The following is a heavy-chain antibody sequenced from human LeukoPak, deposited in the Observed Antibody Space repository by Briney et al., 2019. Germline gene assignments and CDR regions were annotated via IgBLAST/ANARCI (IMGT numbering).Heavy chain of an antibody. CDR2: IYFSGST. Sequence: PSETLSLTCTVSGGSISSSSDYRGWIRQPPGKGLEWIGSIYFSGSTYYNPSLKSRVTISVDTSKNQFSLKLSSVTAADTAVYYCAREGQWPIFDYWGQGTLVTVSS. J-gene: IGHJ4*02. V-gene: IGHV4-39*02. CDR3: AREGQWPIFDY. D-gene: IGHD6-19*01. CDR1: GGSISSSSDY.